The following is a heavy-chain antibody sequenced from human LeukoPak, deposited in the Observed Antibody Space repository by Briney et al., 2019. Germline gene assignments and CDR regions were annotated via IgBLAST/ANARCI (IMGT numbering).Heavy chain of an antibody. J-gene: IGHJ4*02. CDR2: INPNSGGT. D-gene: IGHD5-18*01. CDR3: ARGHSYGWDFDY. Sequence: ASVKVSCKASGYTFAGYYMHWVRQAPGQGLEWMGWINPNSGGTNYAQKFQGRVTMTRDTSISTAHMELSRLRSDDTAVYYCARGHSYGWDFDYWGQGTLVTVSS. V-gene: IGHV1-2*02. CDR1: GYTFAGYY.